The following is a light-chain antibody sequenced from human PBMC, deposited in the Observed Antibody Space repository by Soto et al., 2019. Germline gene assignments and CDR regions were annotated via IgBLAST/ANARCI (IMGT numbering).Light chain of an antibody. Sequence: EIMMTQSPATLSVSPGERATLSCRASQSVSSNLAWYQQRPDQAPRLLIYGASTRATGVPASLSGSGSGKEFTLTISSMQSEDFAVYYCQKYNKWPPYTFGQGTKLEIK. J-gene: IGKJ2*01. CDR1: QSVSSN. CDR2: GAS. V-gene: IGKV3-15*01. CDR3: QKYNKWPPYT.